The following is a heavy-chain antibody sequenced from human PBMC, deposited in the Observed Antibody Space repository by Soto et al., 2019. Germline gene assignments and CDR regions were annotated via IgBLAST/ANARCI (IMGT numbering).Heavy chain of an antibody. V-gene: IGHV3-48*01. J-gene: IGHJ6*03. D-gene: IGHD6-19*01. CDR1: GFTFSSYS. CDR2: ISSSSSTI. CDR3: ARVLVAGSYYYYYYYMDV. Sequence: EVQLVESGGGLVQPGGSLRLSCAASGFTFSSYSMNWVRQAPGKGLEWVSYISSSSSTIYYADSVKGRFTISRDNAKNSLYLQVNSLRAEDTAVYYCARVLVAGSYYYYYYYMDVWGKGTTVTVSS.